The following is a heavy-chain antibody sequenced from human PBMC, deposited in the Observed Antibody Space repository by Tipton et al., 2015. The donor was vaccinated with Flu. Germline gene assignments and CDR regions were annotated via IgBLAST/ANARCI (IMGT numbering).Heavy chain of an antibody. V-gene: IGHV4-34*01. CDR3: ARVKGSGSYYTPFDY. D-gene: IGHD3-10*01. Sequence: TLSLTCAVYGGSFSGYYWSWIRQPPGKGLEWIGEINHSGSTNYNPSLKSRVTISVDTSKNQFSLKLSSVTAADTAVYYCARVKGSGSYYTPFDYWGQGTLVTVSS. CDR1: GGSFSGYY. J-gene: IGHJ4*02. CDR2: INHSGST.